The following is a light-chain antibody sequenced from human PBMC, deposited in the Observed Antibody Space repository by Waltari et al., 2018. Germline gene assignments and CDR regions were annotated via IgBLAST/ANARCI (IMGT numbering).Light chain of an antibody. CDR3: QQSYTIPT. CDR2: VAS. Sequence: DIHLTQSTSSLSASVGDRIIITCRASQNIGSYLNWYQHQAGNAPKPLIFVASTLQSWVPSRISGSGSGTDFTLTISNLQPEDSATYYCQQSYTIPTFGQGTRLEI. V-gene: IGKV1-39*01. CDR1: QNIGSY. J-gene: IGKJ2*01.